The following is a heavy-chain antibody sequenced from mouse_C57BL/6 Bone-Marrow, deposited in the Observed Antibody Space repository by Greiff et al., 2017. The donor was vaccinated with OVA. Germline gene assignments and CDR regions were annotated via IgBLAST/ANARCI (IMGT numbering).Heavy chain of an antibody. CDR1: GYSITSGYY. CDR2: ISYAGSN. D-gene: IGHD3-2*02. J-gene: IGHJ4*01. V-gene: IGHV3-6*01. Sequence: EVQLQQSGPGLVKPSQSLSLTCSVTGYSITSGYYWNWIRQFPGNKLEWMGYISYAGSNNYNPSLKNRISITRDTSKNQFFLKLNSVTTEDTATYYCAGVQDSSGYCYYYAMDYWGQGTSVTVSS. CDR3: AGVQDSSGYCYYYAMDY.